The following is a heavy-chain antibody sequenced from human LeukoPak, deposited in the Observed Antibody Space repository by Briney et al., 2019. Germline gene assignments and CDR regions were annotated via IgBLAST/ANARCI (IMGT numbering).Heavy chain of an antibody. V-gene: IGHV3-23*01. CDR1: GFTFSSYA. J-gene: IGHJ4*02. D-gene: IGHD3-10*01. CDR3: AKDWVPRSPSMVRGVIIRGYFDY. Sequence: PGGPLRHSCAASGFTFSSYAMSWVRQAPGKGLEWVSAISGSGGSTYYADSVKGRFTISRDNSKNTLYLQMNSLRAEDTAVYYCAKDWVPRSPSMVRGVIIRGYFDYWGQGTLVTVSS. CDR2: ISGSGGST.